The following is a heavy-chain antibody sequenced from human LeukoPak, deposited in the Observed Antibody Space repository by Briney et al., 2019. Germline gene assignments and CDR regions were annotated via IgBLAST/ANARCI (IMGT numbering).Heavy chain of an antibody. V-gene: IGHV4-4*07. CDR3: ARAGRQYYYGSGSYYY. Sequence: PSETLSLTCTVSGGSISSYYWSWIRQPAGKGLEWIGRIYSSGSTSYNPSLKSRVTISVDTSKNQFSLKLSSVTAADTAVYYCARAGRQYYYGSGSYYYWGQGTLVTVSS. CDR2: IYSSGST. CDR1: GGSISSYY. J-gene: IGHJ4*02. D-gene: IGHD3-10*01.